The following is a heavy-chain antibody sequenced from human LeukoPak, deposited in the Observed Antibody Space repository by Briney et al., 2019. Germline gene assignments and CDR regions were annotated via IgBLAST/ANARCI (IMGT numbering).Heavy chain of an antibody. J-gene: IGHJ4*02. V-gene: IGHV3-33*01. CDR3: ARVPRSGGSIDY. CDR2: IWYDGSNK. D-gene: IGHD6-19*01. Sequence: GSLRLSCAASGFTFSSYAMHWVRQAPGKGLEWVAVIWYDGSNKNYADSVKGRFTISRDNAKNSLYVQMNNLRAEDTAVYYCARVPRSGGSIDYWGQGTLVTVSS. CDR1: GFTFSSYA.